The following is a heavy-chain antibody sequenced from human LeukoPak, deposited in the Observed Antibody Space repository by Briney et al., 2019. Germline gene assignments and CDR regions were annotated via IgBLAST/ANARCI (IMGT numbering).Heavy chain of an antibody. CDR1: GYTFTSYD. D-gene: IGHD2-15*01. V-gene: IGHV1-18*01. Sequence: GASVKVSCKASGYTFTSYDISWVRQAPGQGLEWMGWISAYNGNTNYAQKLQGRVTMTTDTSTSTAYTELRSLRSDDTAVYYCARVREYCSGGSCYSGWFDPWGQGTLVTVSS. CDR2: ISAYNGNT. J-gene: IGHJ5*02. CDR3: ARVREYCSGGSCYSGWFDP.